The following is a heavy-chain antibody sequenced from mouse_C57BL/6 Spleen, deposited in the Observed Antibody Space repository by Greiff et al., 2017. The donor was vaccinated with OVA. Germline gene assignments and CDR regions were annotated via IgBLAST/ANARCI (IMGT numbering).Heavy chain of an antibody. J-gene: IGHJ4*01. CDR3: ARYGVLPLYAMDY. CDR2: IYPGSGST. CDR1: GYTFTSYW. Sequence: QVQLQQSGAELVKPGASVKMSCKASGYTFTSYWITWVKQRPGQGLEWIGDIYPGSGSTNYNEKFKSKATLTVDTSSSTAYMQLSSLTSEDSAVYYGARYGVLPLYAMDYWGKGTSVTVSS. V-gene: IGHV1-55*01. D-gene: IGHD1-1*01.